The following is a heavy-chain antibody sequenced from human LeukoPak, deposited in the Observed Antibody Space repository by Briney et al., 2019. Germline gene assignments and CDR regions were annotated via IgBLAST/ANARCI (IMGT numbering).Heavy chain of an antibody. V-gene: IGHV3-30-3*01. CDR1: GFTFTNHI. D-gene: IGHD1-14*01. J-gene: IGHJ3*01. CDR3: GRERKDTIVHTGAFYF. CDR2: IATDGSQT. Sequence: PGGSLRLSCAASGFTFTNHIMHWVRQAPGKGLEWVASIATDGSQTFYRGSVKGRFTISRDNSENKLYLQINSLRAEDTAFYFWGRERKDTIVHTGAFYFWGQGTMLSVSS.